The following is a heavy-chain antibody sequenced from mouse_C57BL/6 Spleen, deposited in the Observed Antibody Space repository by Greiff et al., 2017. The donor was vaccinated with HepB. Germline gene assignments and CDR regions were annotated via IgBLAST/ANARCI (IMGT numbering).Heavy chain of an antibody. CDR3: ASGWLLLFAY. Sequence: VQLKESGPELVKPGASVKMSCKASGYTFTDYNMHWVKQSHGKSLEWIGYINPNNGGTSYNQKFKGKATLTVNKSSSTAYMELRSLTSEDSAVYYCASGWLLLFAYWGQGTLVTVSA. J-gene: IGHJ3*01. V-gene: IGHV1-22*01. CDR1: GYTFTDYN. CDR2: INPNNGGT. D-gene: IGHD2-3*01.